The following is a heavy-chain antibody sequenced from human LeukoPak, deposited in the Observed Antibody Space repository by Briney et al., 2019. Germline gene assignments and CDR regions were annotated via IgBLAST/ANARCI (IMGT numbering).Heavy chain of an antibody. CDR3: ARDLGISGWYAPPLGYFDY. CDR1: GYTFTGYC. Sequence: ASVKVSCKASGYTFTGYCMHWVRQAPGQGLEWMGWINPKSGGTNYAQKFQGRVTMTRDASISTTYMELSRLRSDDTAVYYCARDLGISGWYAPPLGYFDYWGQGTLVTVSS. J-gene: IGHJ4*02. D-gene: IGHD6-19*01. V-gene: IGHV1-2*02. CDR2: INPKSGGT.